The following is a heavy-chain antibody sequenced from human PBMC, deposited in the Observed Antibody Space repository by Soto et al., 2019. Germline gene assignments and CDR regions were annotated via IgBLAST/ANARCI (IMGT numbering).Heavy chain of an antibody. V-gene: IGHV1-58*01. CDR2: IVVGSGNT. Sequence: ASVKVSCKASGFTFTSSAVQWVRQARGQRLEWIGWIVVGSGNTNYAQKFQERVTITRDMSTSTAYMELSSLRSEDTAVYYCAADRCYYDSSGYYWGQGTLVTVYS. CDR3: AADRCYYDSSGYY. J-gene: IGHJ4*02. D-gene: IGHD3-22*01. CDR1: GFTFTSSA.